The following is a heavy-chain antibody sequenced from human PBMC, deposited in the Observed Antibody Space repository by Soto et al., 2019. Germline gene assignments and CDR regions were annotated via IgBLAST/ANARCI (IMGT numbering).Heavy chain of an antibody. Sequence: PSEPLSLTCAVAGGSITNTDWWTWVRQPPGMGLEWVGDISLSGNTNYNPSLEGRAAISLDKSRNQFSLILNSVTAADTAVYYCASRGSSGPFWGQGTLVTGSS. CDR3: ASRGSSGPF. J-gene: IGHJ4*02. CDR1: GGSITNTDW. D-gene: IGHD3-22*01. CDR2: ISLSGNT. V-gene: IGHV4-4*02.